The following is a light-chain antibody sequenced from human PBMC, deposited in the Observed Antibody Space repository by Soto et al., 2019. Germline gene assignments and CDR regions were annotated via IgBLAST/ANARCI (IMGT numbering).Light chain of an antibody. Sequence: QTVVTQPPSASGSPGQSVTISCTGTSSDVGGYNFVSWYQHHPGKAPKLMIYEVSKRPSGVPDRFSGSKSANTASLTVSGLQAEDEADYYCSSYAGSNSFVVFGGGTKLTVL. J-gene: IGLJ3*02. V-gene: IGLV2-8*01. CDR2: EVS. CDR3: SSYAGSNSFVV. CDR1: SSDVGGYNF.